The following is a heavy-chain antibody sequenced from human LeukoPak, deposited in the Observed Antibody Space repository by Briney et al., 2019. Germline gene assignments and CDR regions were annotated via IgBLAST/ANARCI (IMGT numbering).Heavy chain of an antibody. Sequence: PGGSLRLSCSASGFTFSSYSMHWVRQAPGKGLEYVSGITSNGGNTDYADSVKGRFTISRDNSKNTLYLQMSSLRAEDTAVYYCVKNPNELWSSFDFWGQGTLVTVSS. J-gene: IGHJ4*02. D-gene: IGHD2-21*01. CDR1: GFTFSSYS. CDR3: VKNPNELWSSFDF. V-gene: IGHV3-64D*06. CDR2: ITSNGGNT.